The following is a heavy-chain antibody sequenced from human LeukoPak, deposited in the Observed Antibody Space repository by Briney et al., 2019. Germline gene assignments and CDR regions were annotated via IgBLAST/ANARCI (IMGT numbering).Heavy chain of an antibody. CDR3: ARSTGTTSSFDY. Sequence: ASVKVSCKASGYTFTGYYIHWVRQAPGQGLEWMGWINPNSGGTNYAQKFQGRVTMTRDTSISTAYMELSRLRSDDTAVYYCARSTGTTSSFDYWGQGTLVTVSS. V-gene: IGHV1-2*02. CDR2: INPNSGGT. D-gene: IGHD1-1*01. CDR1: GYTFTGYY. J-gene: IGHJ4*02.